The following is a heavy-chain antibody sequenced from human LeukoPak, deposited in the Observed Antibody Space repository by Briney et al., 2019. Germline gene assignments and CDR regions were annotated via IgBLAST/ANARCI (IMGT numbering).Heavy chain of an antibody. CDR3: ARDLPYYYDSSGSPYFDY. V-gene: IGHV1-2*02. CDR1: GYTFTGYY. D-gene: IGHD3-22*01. Sequence: PAASVKVSCKASGYTFTGYYMHWVRQAPGQGLEWMGWINPNSGGTNYAQKLQGRVTMTTDTSTSTAYMELRSLRSDDTAVYYCARDLPYYYDSSGSPYFDYWGQGTLVTVSS. CDR2: INPNSGGT. J-gene: IGHJ4*02.